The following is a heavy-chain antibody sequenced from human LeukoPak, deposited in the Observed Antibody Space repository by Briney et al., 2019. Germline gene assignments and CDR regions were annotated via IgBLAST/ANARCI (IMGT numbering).Heavy chain of an antibody. J-gene: IGHJ4*02. Sequence: SETLSLTCTASGGSISSYYWSWIRQPPGKGLEWIGEINHSGSTNYNPSLKSRVTISVDTSKNQFSLKLSSVTAADTAVYYCARGSLNWNLDYFDYWGQGTLVTVSS. CDR2: INHSGST. CDR3: ARGSLNWNLDYFDY. CDR1: GGSISSYY. D-gene: IGHD1-20*01. V-gene: IGHV4-34*01.